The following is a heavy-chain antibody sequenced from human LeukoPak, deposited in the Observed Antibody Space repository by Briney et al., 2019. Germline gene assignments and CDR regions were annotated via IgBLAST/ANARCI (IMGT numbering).Heavy chain of an antibody. J-gene: IGHJ4*02. Sequence: GGSLRLSCAASGFTVNNYYMTWVRQAPGKGLEWVSVIYRSGNTYYADSVKGRFTISRDTSKNTLCLQMNSLRGEDTAVYYCAREAYGYYFDYWGQGTLVTVSS. V-gene: IGHV3-53*01. D-gene: IGHD3-10*01. CDR3: AREAYGYYFDY. CDR2: IYRSGNT. CDR1: GFTVNNYY.